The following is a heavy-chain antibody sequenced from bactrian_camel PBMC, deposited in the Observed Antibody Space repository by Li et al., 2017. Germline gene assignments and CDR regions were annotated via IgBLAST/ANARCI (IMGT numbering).Heavy chain of an antibody. D-gene: IGHD5*01. CDR2: IYSDGSNT. Sequence: QLVESGGGLVQPGGSLRLSCAASEFTFSTYYMSWVRQAPGKGLEWVSSIYSDGSNTYYTDSVKGRFTISKDNAKNTLYLQMNSLKPEDTAVYYCAAVSSRELWVGYPPYKYWGQGTQVTVS. CDR3: AAVSSRELWVGYPPYKY. CDR1: EFTFSTYY. J-gene: IGHJ4*01. V-gene: IGHV3-2*01.